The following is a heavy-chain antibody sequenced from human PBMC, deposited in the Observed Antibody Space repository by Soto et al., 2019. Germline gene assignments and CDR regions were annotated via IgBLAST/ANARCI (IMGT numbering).Heavy chain of an antibody. D-gene: IGHD6-19*01. CDR1: GFTFTKFA. V-gene: IGHV3-23*01. CDR3: AKDRSIAVSHFDF. J-gene: IGHJ4*02. CDR2: ISGPGGST. Sequence: GGSLRLSCAASGFTFTKFAMSWVRQAPGKGLEWVASISGPGGSTNYAESVKGRFTISRDNSNDTVSLQMNSLRVEDTALYFFAKDRSIAVSHFDFWGQGTLVTVSS.